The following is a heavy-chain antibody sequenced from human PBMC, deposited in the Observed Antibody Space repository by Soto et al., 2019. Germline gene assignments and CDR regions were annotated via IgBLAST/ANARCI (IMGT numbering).Heavy chain of an antibody. J-gene: IGHJ4*02. CDR1: GFTFSRHA. CDR3: AKVSSSWYAGFFDL. Sequence: EVQLLESGGGLVQPGGSLRLSCTASGFTFSRHAMTWVRQAPGMGLEWVSGLSDSGGSIYYADSVKGRFTISRDNSMNTLYLQMNTLRAEDTAIYYCAKVSSSWYAGFFDLWGQGTLVTVSS. D-gene: IGHD6-13*01. CDR2: LSDSGGSI. V-gene: IGHV3-23*01.